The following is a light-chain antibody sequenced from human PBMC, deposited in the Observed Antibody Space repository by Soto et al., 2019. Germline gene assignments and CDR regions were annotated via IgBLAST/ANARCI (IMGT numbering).Light chain of an antibody. CDR2: GAS. CDR3: KQYKEWPPFT. J-gene: IGKJ5*01. V-gene: IGKV3-15*01. CDR1: QYVSNK. Sequence: TVLTQSPATLSLSPVERASLSFMASQYVSNKVAWYQQKPGQAPRLLILGASTRATGVPARFSGSGSGTEFTLSISSLQSEDFAVYYCKQYKEWPPFTFGQGTRLEIK.